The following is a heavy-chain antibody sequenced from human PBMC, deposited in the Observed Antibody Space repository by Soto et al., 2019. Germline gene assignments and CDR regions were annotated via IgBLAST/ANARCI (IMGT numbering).Heavy chain of an antibody. CDR2: INPSGGST. CDR3: ARDLDASTGTAYGMDV. V-gene: IGHV1-46*01. J-gene: IGHJ6*02. Sequence: ASVKVSCKASGYTFTSYYMHWVRQAPGQGLEWMGIINPSGGSTSYAQKFQGRVTMTRDTSTSTVYMELSSLRSEDTAVYYCARDLDASTGTAYGMDVWGQGTTVTVSS. CDR1: GYTFTSYY. D-gene: IGHD1-1*01.